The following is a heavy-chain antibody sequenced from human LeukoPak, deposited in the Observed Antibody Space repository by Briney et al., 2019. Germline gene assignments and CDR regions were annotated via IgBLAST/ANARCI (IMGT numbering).Heavy chain of an antibody. Sequence: GASVKVSCEASGGTFSSYAIGWVRQAPGQGLEWMGGIIPIFGTANYAQRFQGRVTITADESTSTAYMELSSLRSEDTAVYYCARGGIAAAGSFDYWGQGTLVTVSS. J-gene: IGHJ4*02. CDR2: IIPIFGTA. D-gene: IGHD6-13*01. V-gene: IGHV1-69*01. CDR3: ARGGIAAAGSFDY. CDR1: GGTFSSYA.